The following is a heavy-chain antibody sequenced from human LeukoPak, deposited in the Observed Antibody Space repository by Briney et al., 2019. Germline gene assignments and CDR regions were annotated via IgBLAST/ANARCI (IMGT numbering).Heavy chain of an antibody. D-gene: IGHD6-13*01. CDR2: IHYSGST. CDR1: GGPISSYY. V-gene: IGHV4-59*01. Sequence: SETLSLTCAVSGGPISSYYWSWIRQPPGRGLEWIGSIHYSGSTSYNSSLKSRVTMSIDTSKSQFSLKLSSVTPADTAVYYCARQVYSSSWSYYFEYWGQGILVTVSS. J-gene: IGHJ4*02. CDR3: ARQVYSSSWSYYFEY.